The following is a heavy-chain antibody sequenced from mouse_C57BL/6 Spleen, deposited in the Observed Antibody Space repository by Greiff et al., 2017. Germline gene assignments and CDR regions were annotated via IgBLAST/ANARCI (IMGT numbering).Heavy chain of an antibody. J-gene: IGHJ3*01. Sequence: VHVKQSGAELVRPGASVKLSCTASGFNIKDDYMHWVKQRPEQGLEWIGWIDPENGDTEYASKFQGKATITADTSSNTAYLQLSSLTSEDTAVYYCTTLTGTDAYWGQGTLVTVSA. CDR2: IDPENGDT. CDR3: TTLTGTDAY. D-gene: IGHD4-1*01. V-gene: IGHV14-4*01. CDR1: GFNIKDDY.